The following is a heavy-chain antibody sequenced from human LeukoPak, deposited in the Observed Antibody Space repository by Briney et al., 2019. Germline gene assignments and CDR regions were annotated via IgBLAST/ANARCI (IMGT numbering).Heavy chain of an antibody. CDR1: GFTFSSYW. D-gene: IGHD5-12*01. J-gene: IGHJ4*02. CDR3: ARSDIVATIADY. V-gene: IGHV3-7*03. Sequence: GGSLRLSCAASGFTFSSYWMSWVRQAPGKGLEWVANIKQDGSEKYYVDSVKGRFTISKDNAKNSLCLQMNSLRAEDTAVYYCARSDIVATIADYWGQGTLVTVSS. CDR2: IKQDGSEK.